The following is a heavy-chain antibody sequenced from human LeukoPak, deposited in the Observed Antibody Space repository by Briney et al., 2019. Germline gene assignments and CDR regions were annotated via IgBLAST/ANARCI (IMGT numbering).Heavy chain of an antibody. J-gene: IGHJ5*02. CDR2: IYYSGST. CDR3: ARAPGDYGWFDP. D-gene: IGHD4-17*01. CDR1: GGSISSGDYY. V-gene: IGHV4-30-4*01. Sequence: PSETLSLTCTVSGGSISSGDYYWSWIRQPPGKGLEWIGYIYYSGSTYYNPSLKSRVTISVDASKNQFSLKLSSVTAADTAVYYCARAPGDYGWFDPWGQGTLVTVSS.